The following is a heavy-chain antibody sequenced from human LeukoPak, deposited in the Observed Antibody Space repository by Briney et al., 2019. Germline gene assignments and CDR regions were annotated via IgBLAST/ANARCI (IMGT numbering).Heavy chain of an antibody. V-gene: IGHV4-59*01. CDR3: ARNIVIYSNWFDP. CDR2: ISYSGGT. D-gene: IGHD2/OR15-2a*01. CDR1: GVSISSYY. J-gene: IGHJ5*02. Sequence: PSETLSLTCSVSGVSISSYYWSWIRQSPGKGLEWIGYISYSGGTNYNPSLKSRVTISLDTSKNQFSLQLSSVTAADTAVYYCARNIVIYSNWFDPWGQRTLVTVSS.